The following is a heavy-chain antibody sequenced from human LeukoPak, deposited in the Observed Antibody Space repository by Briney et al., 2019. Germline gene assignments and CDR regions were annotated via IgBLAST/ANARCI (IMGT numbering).Heavy chain of an antibody. CDR1: GITLSSYW. Sequence: PGGTLRLSCAASGITLSSYWWHWVRQAPGKGPVWVSRIKSDGSITNYADSVKGRFTISRDNSKNTLYLQMNSLRAEDTAVYYCAKEEIEVTAGDWFDPGGQGTLVTVSS. D-gene: IGHD4-11*01. J-gene: IGHJ5*02. CDR2: IKSDGSIT. V-gene: IGHV3-74*01. CDR3: AKEEIEVTAGDWFDP.